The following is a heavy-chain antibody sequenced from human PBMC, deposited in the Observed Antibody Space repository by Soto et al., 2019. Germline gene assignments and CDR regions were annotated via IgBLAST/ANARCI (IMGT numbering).Heavy chain of an antibody. CDR2: INPNSGGT. CDR3: ARDDVHCSGGSCYGVPMDV. D-gene: IGHD2-15*01. Sequence: GASVKVSCKASGYTFTGYYMHWVRQAPGQGLEWMGWINPNSGGTNYAQKFQGWVTMTRDTSISTAYMELSRLRAVDTAVYYCARDDVHCSGGSCYGVPMDVWGKGTTVTVSS. J-gene: IGHJ6*03. CDR1: GYTFTGYY. V-gene: IGHV1-2*04.